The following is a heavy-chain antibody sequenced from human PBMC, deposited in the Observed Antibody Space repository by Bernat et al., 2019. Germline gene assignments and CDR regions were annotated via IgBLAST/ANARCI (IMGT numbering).Heavy chain of an antibody. CDR1: GFTFRSYA. D-gene: IGHD3-22*01. CDR3: EKAHDRSGSIDSIDD. Sequence: EVQLLESGGGLVQPGGSLRLSCAASGFTFRSYAMSWVRQAPGKGLEWVSAISGSGGSTYYADSVKGRFTISRDNSKNTLYLQMNSLRAEDTAVYYYEKAHDRSGSIDSIDDWGQGTLVTVSS. V-gene: IGHV3-23*01. J-gene: IGHJ4*02. CDR2: ISGSGGST.